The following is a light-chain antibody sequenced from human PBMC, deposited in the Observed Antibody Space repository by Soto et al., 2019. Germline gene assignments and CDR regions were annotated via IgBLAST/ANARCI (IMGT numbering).Light chain of an antibody. CDR2: GSS. CDR3: QQYGSSPLT. Sequence: EIVLTQSPGTLSLSPGERAPRSCRASQSVSTSYLAWYQHKPGQAPRLPIYGSSRRATGIPDRFSGSGSVTDFTLTISRLEHEDFSVYYCQQYGSSPLTFGGGTKVEIK. V-gene: IGKV3-20*01. CDR1: QSVSTSY. J-gene: IGKJ4*01.